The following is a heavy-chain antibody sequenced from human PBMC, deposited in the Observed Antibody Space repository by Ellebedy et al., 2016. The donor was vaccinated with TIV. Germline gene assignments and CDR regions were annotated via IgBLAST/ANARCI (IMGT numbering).Heavy chain of an antibody. D-gene: IGHD3-10*01. Sequence: GGSLRLXCVASGFNFGSYAVTWVRQAPGKGLEWVSSISGTGLSTYYGDSVKGRFTISRHNSKNTLYLQMNSLRVEDTAVYYCAKWGGWDFGNFGGENWFDPWGQGTLVTVST. J-gene: IGHJ5*02. CDR2: ISGTGLST. V-gene: IGHV3-23*01. CDR3: AKWGGWDFGNFGGENWFDP. CDR1: GFNFGSYA.